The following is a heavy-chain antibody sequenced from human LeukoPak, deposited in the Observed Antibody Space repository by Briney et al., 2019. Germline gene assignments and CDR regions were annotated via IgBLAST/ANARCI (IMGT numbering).Heavy chain of an antibody. CDR1: GFTLSSYA. CDR2: ISDSSSNT. V-gene: IGHV3-23*01. J-gene: IGHJ5*02. Sequence: GGSLRLSCAASGFTLSSYAMSWVRQAPGKALERVSAISDSSSNTYYADSVKGRFTISRDNSKNTLYPQMNRVRAEDTAVYYCAKSAAMGPYNWFDPWGQGTLVTVSS. CDR3: AKSAAMGPYNWFDP. D-gene: IGHD5-18*01.